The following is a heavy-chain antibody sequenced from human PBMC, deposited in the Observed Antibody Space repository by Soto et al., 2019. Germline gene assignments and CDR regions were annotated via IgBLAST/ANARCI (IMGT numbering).Heavy chain of an antibody. CDR2: IIPIFGTA. V-gene: IGHV1-69*12. CDR3: AREGEQWLPEGYFQH. D-gene: IGHD6-19*01. CDR1: GGTFSSYA. Sequence: QVQLVQSGAEVKKPGSSVKVSCKASGGTFSSYAISWVRQAPGQGLEWMGGIIPIFGTANYAQRFQGRVTITADESTSTAYMELSSLRSEDTAVYYCAREGEQWLPEGYFQHWGQGTLVTVSS. J-gene: IGHJ1*01.